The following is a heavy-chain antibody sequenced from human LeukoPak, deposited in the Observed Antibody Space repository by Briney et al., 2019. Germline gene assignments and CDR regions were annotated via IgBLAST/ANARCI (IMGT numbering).Heavy chain of an antibody. Sequence: PSETLSLTCTVSGGSISSSSYYWGWIRQPPGKGLEWIGSIYYSGSTYYNPSLKSRVTISVDTSKIQFSLKLSSVTAADTPLYYCAKLLVNGRRSRASYYFDYWGQGTLVTVSS. CDR3: AKLLVNGRRSRASYYFDY. V-gene: IGHV4-39*01. D-gene: IGHD2-15*01. CDR2: IYYSGST. J-gene: IGHJ4*02. CDR1: GGSISSSSYY.